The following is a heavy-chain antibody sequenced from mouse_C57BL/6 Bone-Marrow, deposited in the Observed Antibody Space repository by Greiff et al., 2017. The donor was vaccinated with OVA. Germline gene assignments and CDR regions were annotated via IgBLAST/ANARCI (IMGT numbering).Heavy chain of an antibody. J-gene: IGHJ3*01. Sequence: QVQLKQSGPGLVAPSQSLSITCTVSGFSLTSYAISWVRQPPGKGLEWLGVIWTGGGTNYNSALKSSLSISKDNSTSHDFLKMNSLQTDDTARYYCSKTGAWFAYWGQGTLVTVSA. CDR2: IWTGGGT. CDR3: SKTGAWFAY. CDR1: GFSLTSYA. V-gene: IGHV2-9-1*01.